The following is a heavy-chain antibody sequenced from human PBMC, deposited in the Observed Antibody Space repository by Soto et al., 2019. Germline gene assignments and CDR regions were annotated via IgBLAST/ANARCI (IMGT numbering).Heavy chain of an antibody. CDR1: GYTFTSYD. D-gene: IGHD3-22*01. CDR3: AREETSKHRSGYFGYYFDY. CDR2: MNPNSGNT. Sequence: ASVKVSCKASGYTFTSYDINWVRQATGQGLEWMGWMNPNSGNTGYAQKFQGRVTMTRNTSISTAYMELSSLRSEDTAVYYCAREETSKHRSGYFGYYFDYWGHGTLVTVSS. J-gene: IGHJ4*01. V-gene: IGHV1-8*01.